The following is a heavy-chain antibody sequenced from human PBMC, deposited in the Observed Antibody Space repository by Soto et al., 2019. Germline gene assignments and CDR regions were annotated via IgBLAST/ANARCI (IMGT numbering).Heavy chain of an antibody. V-gene: IGHV3-30-3*01. J-gene: IGHJ4*02. D-gene: IGHD3-22*01. CDR2: ISYDGSNK. CDR1: GFTFSSYA. Sequence: PVGSLRLSCAASGFTFSSYAMHWVRQAPGKGLEWVAVISYDGSNKYYADSVKGRFTISRDNSKNTLYLQMNSLRAEDTAVYYCARDRSSGSPYFDYWGQGTLVTVSS. CDR3: ARDRSSGSPYFDY.